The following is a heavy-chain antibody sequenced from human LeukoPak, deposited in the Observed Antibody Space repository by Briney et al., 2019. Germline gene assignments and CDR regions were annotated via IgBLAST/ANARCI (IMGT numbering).Heavy chain of an antibody. J-gene: IGHJ5*02. D-gene: IGHD4-11*01. CDR2: INPNSGGT. Sequence: ASVQVSCKASGYTFTGYYMHWVRQAPGQGLEWMGWINPNSGGTNYAQKFQGRVTMTRDTSISTAYMELSRLRSDDTAVYYCARDYSNYNWFDPWGQGTLVTVSS. CDR1: GYTFTGYY. CDR3: ARDYSNYNWFDP. V-gene: IGHV1-2*02.